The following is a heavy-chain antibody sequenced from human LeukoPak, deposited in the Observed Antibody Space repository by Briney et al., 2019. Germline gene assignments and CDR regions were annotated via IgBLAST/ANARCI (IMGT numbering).Heavy chain of an antibody. CDR1: GYSISSGYY. CDR3: ARLDCSGGSCYFDY. CDR2: IYYSGST. Sequence: PSETLSLTCTVSGYSISSGYYWSWIRQPPGKGLEWIGYIYYSGSTNYNPSLKSRVTISVDTSKNQFSLKLSPVTAADTAVYYCARLDCSGGSCYFDYWGQGTLVTVSS. J-gene: IGHJ4*02. D-gene: IGHD2-15*01. V-gene: IGHV4-61*01.